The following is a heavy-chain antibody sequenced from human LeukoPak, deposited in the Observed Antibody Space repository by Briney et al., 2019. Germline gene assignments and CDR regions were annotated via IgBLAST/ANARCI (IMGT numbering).Heavy chain of an antibody. J-gene: IGHJ4*02. Sequence: GGSLRLSCAASGFTFRSYAMSWVRQAPGKGLEWVSGISGSGGSTYYADSVKGRFTISRDNSKNTLYLQMNGLRAEDTAVYYCAKGRSESSGFNWAAWGQGTLVTVSS. V-gene: IGHV3-23*01. CDR2: ISGSGGST. D-gene: IGHD3-22*01. CDR1: GFTFRSYA. CDR3: AKGRSESSGFNWAA.